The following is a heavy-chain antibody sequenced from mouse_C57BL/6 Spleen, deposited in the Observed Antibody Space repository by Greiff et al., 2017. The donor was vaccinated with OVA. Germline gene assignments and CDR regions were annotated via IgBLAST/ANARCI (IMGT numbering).Heavy chain of an antibody. J-gene: IGHJ2*01. CDR3: TLGYYFDY. CDR1: GFTFSNYW. CDR2: IRLKSDNYAT. D-gene: IGHD4-1*01. Sequence: EVMLVESGGGLVQPGGSMKLSCVASGFTFSNYWMNWVRQSPEKGLEWVAQIRLKSDNYATHYAESVKGRFTISRDDSKSSVYLQMNNLRAEDTGIYYCTLGYYFDYWGQGTTLTVSS. V-gene: IGHV6-3*01.